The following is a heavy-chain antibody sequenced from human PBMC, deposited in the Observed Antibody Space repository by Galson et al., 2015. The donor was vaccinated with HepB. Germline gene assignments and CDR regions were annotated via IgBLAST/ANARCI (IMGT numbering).Heavy chain of an antibody. D-gene: IGHD2-2*01. Sequence: SETLSLTCTVSGGSISSYYWSWIRQPPGKGLEWIGYIYYSGSTNYNPSLKSRVTISVDTSKNQFSLKLSSVTAADTAVYYCARVRGPFCSSTSCYLPPNWFDPWGQGTLVTVSS. J-gene: IGHJ5*02. V-gene: IGHV4-59*01. CDR3: ARVRGPFCSSTSCYLPPNWFDP. CDR1: GGSISSYY. CDR2: IYYSGST.